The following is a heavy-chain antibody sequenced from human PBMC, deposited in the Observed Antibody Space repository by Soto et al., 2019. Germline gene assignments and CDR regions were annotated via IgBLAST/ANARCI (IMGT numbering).Heavy chain of an antibody. CDR1: GYSISSSNW. CDR2: IYYSGST. CDR3: ARTLMGASGAVCWFDP. V-gene: IGHV4-28*01. J-gene: IGHJ5*02. D-gene: IGHD1-26*01. Sequence: QVQLQESGPGLVKPSDTLSLTCAVSGYSISSSNWWGWIRQPPGKGLEWIGYIYYSGSTYYNPSLKRRVTMSVDTSKNQFSLKLSSVTAVDTAVYYCARTLMGASGAVCWFDPWGQGTLVTVSS.